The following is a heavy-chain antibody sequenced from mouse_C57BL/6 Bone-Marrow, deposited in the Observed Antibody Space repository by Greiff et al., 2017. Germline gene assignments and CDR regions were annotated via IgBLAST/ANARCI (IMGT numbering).Heavy chain of an antibody. D-gene: IGHD2-4*01. CDR2: IHPSDSDT. J-gene: IGHJ2*01. Sequence: QVQLQQPGAELVKPGASVKVSCKASGYTFTSYWMHWVKQRPRQGLEWIGRIHPSDSDTNYNQKFKGKATLTVDKSSSTAYMQISSLTSEDSAVYYCAIEGYDYPRDYWGQGTTLTVSS. CDR3: AIEGYDYPRDY. CDR1: GYTFTSYW. V-gene: IGHV1-74*01.